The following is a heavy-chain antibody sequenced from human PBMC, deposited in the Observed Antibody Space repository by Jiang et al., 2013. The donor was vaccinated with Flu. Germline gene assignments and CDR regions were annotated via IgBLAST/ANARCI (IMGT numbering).Heavy chain of an antibody. V-gene: IGHV5-51*01. Sequence: SGAEVKKPGESLKISCKASGYSFPDYWIGWVRQMPGKGLEWMAFIFPGDSDIKYSPSFQGHVTISADKSISTAYLQWRSLKASDTAMYYCTTGQMGASDFDYWGQGTLVTVSS. CDR3: TTGQMGASDFDY. J-gene: IGHJ4*02. CDR1: GYSFPDYW. D-gene: IGHD3-16*01. CDR2: IFPGDSDI.